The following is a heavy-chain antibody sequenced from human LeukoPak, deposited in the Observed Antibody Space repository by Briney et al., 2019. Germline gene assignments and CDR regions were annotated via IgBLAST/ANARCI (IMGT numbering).Heavy chain of an antibody. D-gene: IGHD6-13*01. CDR2: IYSGGST. CDR1: GFTVSSNY. V-gene: IGHV3-53*01. CDR3: ARDRIAAAGTFDY. Sequence: PGGSLRLSCAASGFTVSSNYMSWVRQAPGKGLEWVSVIYSGGSTYYADSVKGRFTISRDNSKNTLYLQMNSLRAEDTAVYYCARDRIAAAGTFDYWGQGTLVTVSS. J-gene: IGHJ4*02.